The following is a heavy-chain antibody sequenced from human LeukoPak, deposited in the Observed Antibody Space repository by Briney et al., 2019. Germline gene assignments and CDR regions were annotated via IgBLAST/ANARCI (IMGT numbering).Heavy chain of an antibody. V-gene: IGHV3-53*01. J-gene: IGHJ4*02. Sequence: PGGSLRLSCAASGFTVSSNYMSWVRQAPGKGLEWVSVTYSNGRTYYADSVKGRFTISRDISKNTLYLQMNSLRAEDTAVYYCARDYSSLRHFDYWGQGTLVTVFS. CDR1: GFTVSSNY. D-gene: IGHD4-11*01. CDR2: TYSNGRT. CDR3: ARDYSSLRHFDY.